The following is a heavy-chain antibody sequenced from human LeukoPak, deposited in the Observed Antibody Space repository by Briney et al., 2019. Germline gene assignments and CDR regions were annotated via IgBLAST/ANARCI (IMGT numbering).Heavy chain of an antibody. CDR2: IWYDGSNK. J-gene: IGHJ4*02. Sequence: GGSLRLSCAASGFTFSSYGMHWVRQAPGKGLEWGAVIWYDGSNKYYADSVKGRFTISRDNSKNTLYLQMNSLRAEDTAVYYCAKDSPPIAAAATNYFDYWGQGTLVTVSS. CDR1: GFTFSSYG. D-gene: IGHD6-13*01. V-gene: IGHV3-33*06. CDR3: AKDSPPIAAAATNYFDY.